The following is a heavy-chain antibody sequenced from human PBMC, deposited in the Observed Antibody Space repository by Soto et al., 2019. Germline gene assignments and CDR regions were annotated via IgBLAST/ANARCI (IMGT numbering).Heavy chain of an antibody. CDR3: ARDLSGGNYYYHGLDV. V-gene: IGHV3-21*01. J-gene: IGHJ6*02. D-gene: IGHD1-26*01. Sequence: LRLSWAVSGFTFSDFDMSWVRQAPGKGLEWVSSITSNSVYVYYADSLKGRFTISRDNAKSSLYLQMNSLRADDTAVYYCARDLSGGNYYYHGLDVWGQGTTVTVSS. CDR1: GFTFSDFD. CDR2: ITSNSVYV.